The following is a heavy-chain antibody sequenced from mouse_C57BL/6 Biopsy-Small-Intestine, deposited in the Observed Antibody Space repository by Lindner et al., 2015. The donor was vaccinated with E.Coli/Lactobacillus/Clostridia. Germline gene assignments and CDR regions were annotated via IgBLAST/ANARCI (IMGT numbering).Heavy chain of an antibody. CDR1: GYTFTNYW. D-gene: IGHD4-1*01. V-gene: IGHV1-7*01. CDR2: INPSSGYT. J-gene: IGHJ2*01. Sequence: VQLQESGAELAKPGASVKMSCKASGYTFTNYWIHWIKQRPGQGLDWIGYINPSSGYTNYNQKFRNKATLTADKSSSTAYIQLTSLTSEDSAVYYCSRGWDSYWGQGTTLTVSS. CDR3: SRGWDSY.